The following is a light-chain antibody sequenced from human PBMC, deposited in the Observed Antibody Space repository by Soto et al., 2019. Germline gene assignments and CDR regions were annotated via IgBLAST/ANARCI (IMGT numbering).Light chain of an antibody. J-gene: IGLJ1*01. V-gene: IGLV2-23*02. CDR2: EVT. Sequence: QSVLTQPASVSGSPGQSITISCTGSSSDVGAYNFVSWYQHHPGRAPKLILYEVTTRPSGVSSRFSGSKSGNTASLTISGLQVEDEADYYCCSSGGSPTYVFGTGTKVTVL. CDR3: CSSGGSPTYV. CDR1: SSDVGAYNF.